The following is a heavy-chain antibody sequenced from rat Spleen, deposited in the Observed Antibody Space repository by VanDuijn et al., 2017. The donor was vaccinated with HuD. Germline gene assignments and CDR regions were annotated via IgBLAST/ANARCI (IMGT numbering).Heavy chain of an antibody. CDR3: TRDTLRTGRGYWYFDF. CDR1: GFTFSDYY. D-gene: IGHD5-1*01. V-gene: IGHV5-20*01. Sequence: EVQLVESGGGLVQPGRSLKLSCAASGFTFSDYYMAWVRQAPTKGLEWVATISYDGSNTYYRDSVKGRFTISRDNAKSTLYLQMDSLRSEDTATYYCTRDTLRTGRGYWYFDFWGPGTMVTVSS. J-gene: IGHJ1*01. CDR2: ISYDGSNT.